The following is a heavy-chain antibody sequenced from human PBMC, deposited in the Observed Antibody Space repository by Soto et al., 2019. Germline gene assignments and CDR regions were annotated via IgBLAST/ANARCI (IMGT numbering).Heavy chain of an antibody. J-gene: IGHJ4*02. Sequence: EVQLVESGGGLVQPGGSLRLSCAASGFTFSDHYMDWVRQAPGKGLEWVGRSKNKADSYTTEYAASVKGRFTISRDGSTNSLVLQMNSLKTEDTAVYYCTVWGSGNDFGAAWGQGILVTVAS. V-gene: IGHV3-72*01. CDR3: TVWGSGNDFGAA. CDR1: GFTFSDHY. CDR2: SKNKADSYTT. D-gene: IGHD3-10*01.